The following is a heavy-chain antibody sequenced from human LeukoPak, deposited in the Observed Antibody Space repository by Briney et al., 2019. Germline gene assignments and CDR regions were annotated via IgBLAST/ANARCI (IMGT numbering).Heavy chain of an antibody. J-gene: IGHJ6*02. D-gene: IGHD2-15*01. CDR3: STGSGVSCYRFRYYYYGMDV. CDR2: IKSKSDGGTT. CDR1: GLPFSNGW. V-gene: IGHV3-15*07. Sequence: GALRLSCAASGLPFSNGWINWVRRAAGKGVEWGGRIKSKSDGGTTVYAALVKGRFTISRDDSTNTLYLQMNSLRTEDTAVYYCSTGSGVSCYRFRYYYYGMDVWGQGTTVTVSS.